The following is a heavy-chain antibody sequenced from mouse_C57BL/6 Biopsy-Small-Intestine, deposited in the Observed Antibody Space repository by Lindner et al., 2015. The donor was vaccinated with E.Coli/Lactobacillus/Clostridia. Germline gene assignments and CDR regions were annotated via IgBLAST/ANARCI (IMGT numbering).Heavy chain of an antibody. J-gene: IGHJ1*01. CDR3: ARGPQCSSTGCYRRSFDV. D-gene: IGHD1-1*01. CDR1: GYSFTSYG. V-gene: IGHV1S134*01. Sequence: SVKVSCKASGYSFTSYGIDWVRQATGQGLEWMGWMNPNNGVTGYAQNFQGRVTMTRDTSITTAYMELSGLRSDDTAIYFCARGPQCSSTGCYRRSFDVWGQGTTVTVSS. CDR2: MNPNNGVT.